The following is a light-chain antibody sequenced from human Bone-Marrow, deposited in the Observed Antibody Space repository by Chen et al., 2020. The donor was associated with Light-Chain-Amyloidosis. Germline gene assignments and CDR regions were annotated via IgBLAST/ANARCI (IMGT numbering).Light chain of an antibody. V-gene: IGKV2-30*01. CDR3: MYATRWPFA. CDR1: ESLVFSDGNTY. J-gene: IGKJ3*01. CDR2: QVS. Sequence: AVLTQSPLSLPVTLGQPASIGCGANESLVFSDGNTYLNWFHQRPGQPPRRLIYQVSNRDSGVPDRFSGSGSGTDFTLSISRVEAEDVGTYYCMYATRWPFAFGPGTKADIK.